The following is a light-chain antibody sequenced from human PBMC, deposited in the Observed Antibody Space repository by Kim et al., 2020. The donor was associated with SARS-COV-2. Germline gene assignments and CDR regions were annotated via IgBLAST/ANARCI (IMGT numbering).Light chain of an antibody. CDR1: QSVSSSY. Sequence: SPGERATLSCRASQSVSSSYLAWYQQKPGQAPRLLNYGASSRATGIPDRFSGSGSGTDFTLTISRLEPEDFAVYYCQHYGNSPPYTFGQGTKLEI. CDR3: QHYGNSPPYT. CDR2: GAS. V-gene: IGKV3-20*01. J-gene: IGKJ2*01.